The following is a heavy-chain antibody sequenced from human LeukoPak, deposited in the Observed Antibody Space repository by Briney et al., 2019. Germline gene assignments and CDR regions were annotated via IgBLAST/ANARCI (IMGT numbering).Heavy chain of an antibody. Sequence: GGSLRLSCAASGFSFRSFVMHWVRQAPGKGLEWVAAISYEDGSNKYYADSVKGRFTISRDNSKYTVYLEMNSMRAEDTAVYYCATFRGTGRFDYWGQGTLVTVSS. D-gene: IGHD3/OR15-3a*01. J-gene: IGHJ4*02. CDR1: GFSFRSFV. V-gene: IGHV3-30*04. CDR3: ATFRGTGRFDY. CDR2: ISYEDGSNK.